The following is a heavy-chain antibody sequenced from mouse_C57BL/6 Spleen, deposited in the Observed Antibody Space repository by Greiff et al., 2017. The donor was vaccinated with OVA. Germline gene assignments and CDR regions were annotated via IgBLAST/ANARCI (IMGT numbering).Heavy chain of an antibody. Sequence: QVTLKESGPGILQPSQTLSLTCSFSGFSLSTFGMGVGWIRQPSGKGLEWLAHIWWDDDKYYNPALKSRLTISKDTSKNQVFLKIANVDTADTATDYCARYYYGSRNYAMDYWGQGTSVTVSS. CDR3: ARYYYGSRNYAMDY. V-gene: IGHV8-8*01. CDR1: GFSLSTFGMG. J-gene: IGHJ4*01. CDR2: IWWDDDK. D-gene: IGHD1-1*01.